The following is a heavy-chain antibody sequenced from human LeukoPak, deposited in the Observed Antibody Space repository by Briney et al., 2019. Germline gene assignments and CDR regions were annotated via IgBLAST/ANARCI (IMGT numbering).Heavy chain of an antibody. CDR2: IRYDGSNK. CDR1: GFTFSSYG. D-gene: IGHD2-15*01. V-gene: IGHV3-30*02. Sequence: GGSLRLSCAASGFTFSSYGMHWVRQAPGKGLEWVAFIRYDGSNKYYADSVKGRFTISRDNSKNTLYLQMNSLRAEDTAVYYCAKVVAATRDAFDIWGQGTMVTVSS. CDR3: AKVVAATRDAFDI. J-gene: IGHJ3*02.